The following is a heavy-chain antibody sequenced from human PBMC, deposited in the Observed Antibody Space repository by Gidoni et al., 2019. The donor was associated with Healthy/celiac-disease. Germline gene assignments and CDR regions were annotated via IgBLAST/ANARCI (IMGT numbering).Heavy chain of an antibody. Sequence: EVQLAESGGGSIQHGGSLRRSCAASGFPVSSNYMSWARQAPGKGLELVSVIYSGGSTYYADAVKGPFTISRDYSKNTLYLQMNSLRAEDTAVYCCASSYVLWGAFDIWGRGTMVAVSS. D-gene: IGHD3-10*02. CDR2: IYSGGST. CDR1: GFPVSSNY. J-gene: IGHJ3*02. CDR3: ASSYVLWGAFDI. V-gene: IGHV3-53*01.